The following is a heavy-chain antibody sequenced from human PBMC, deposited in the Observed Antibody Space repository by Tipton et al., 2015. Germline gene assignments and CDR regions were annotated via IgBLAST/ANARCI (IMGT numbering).Heavy chain of an antibody. Sequence: TLSLTCTVSAGSISSSFWWSWVRQPPGKGLEWIAEIYHSGSTNYNPSLKSRVTMSRDTPKNQFSLTLISATAADTALYYCARGDDSTSMATGFDYWGRGALVTVSS. D-gene: IGHD2/OR15-2a*01. V-gene: IGHV4-4*02. CDR1: AGSISSSFW. CDR3: ARGDDSTSMATGFDY. J-gene: IGHJ4*01. CDR2: IYHSGST.